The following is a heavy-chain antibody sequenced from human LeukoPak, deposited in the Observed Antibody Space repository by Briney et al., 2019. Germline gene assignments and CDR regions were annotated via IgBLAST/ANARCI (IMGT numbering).Heavy chain of an antibody. CDR2: VSSSSSYI. V-gene: IGHV3-21*01. Sequence: GGSLRLSCAASGFTFSRYSMNWVRQAPGKGLEWVSSVSSSSSYIYYADSVKGRFTISRDNAKNSVFLQMNSLRAEDTAVYYCARLGGSYYTYWGQGTLVTVSS. CDR3: ARLGGSYYTY. CDR1: GFTFSRYS. D-gene: IGHD1-26*01. J-gene: IGHJ4*02.